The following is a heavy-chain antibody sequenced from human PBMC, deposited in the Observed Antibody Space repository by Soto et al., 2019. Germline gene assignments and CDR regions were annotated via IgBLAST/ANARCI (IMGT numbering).Heavy chain of an antibody. CDR3: ARVNSGSYYGFVLSFLFDY. Sequence: GGSLRLSCAASGFTFSSYWMSWVRQAPGKGLEWVANIKQDGSEKYYVDSVKGRFTISRDNAKNSLYLQMNSLRAEDTAVYYCARVNSGSYYGFVLSFLFDYWGQGTLVTV. D-gene: IGHD1-26*01. V-gene: IGHV3-7*04. CDR1: GFTFSSYW. J-gene: IGHJ4*02. CDR2: IKQDGSEK.